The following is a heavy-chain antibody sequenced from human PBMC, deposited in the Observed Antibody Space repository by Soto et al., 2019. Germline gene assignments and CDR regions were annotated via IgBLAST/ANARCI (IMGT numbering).Heavy chain of an antibody. CDR1: GFTFSSYA. D-gene: IGHD3-3*01. J-gene: IGHJ4*02. V-gene: IGHV3-30-3*01. CDR3: ARDRGDFWSGSDY. CDR2: ISYDGSNK. Sequence: GGSLRLSCAASGFTFSSYAMHWVRQAPGKGLEWVAVISYDGSNKYYADSVKGRFTISRDNSKNTLYLQMNSLRAEDTAVYYCARDRGDFWSGSDYWGQGTLVTVSS.